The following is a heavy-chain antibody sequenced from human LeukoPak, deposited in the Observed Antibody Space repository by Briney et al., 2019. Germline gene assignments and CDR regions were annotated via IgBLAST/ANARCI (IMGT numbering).Heavy chain of an antibody. CDR1: GGTFSSYA. CDR2: IIPIFGTA. J-gene: IGHJ4*02. Sequence: SVKVSCKASGGTFSSYAISWVRQAPGQGLEWMGGIIPIFGTANYAQKFQGRVTITADESTSTAYMELSSLRSEDTAVYCCARAPNCGGDCDYWGQETLVTVSS. V-gene: IGHV1-69*13. CDR3: ARAPNCGGDCDY. D-gene: IGHD2-21*01.